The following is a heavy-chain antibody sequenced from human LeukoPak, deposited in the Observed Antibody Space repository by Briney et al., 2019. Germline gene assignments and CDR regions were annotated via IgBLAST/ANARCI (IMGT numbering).Heavy chain of an antibody. D-gene: IGHD6-19*01. CDR1: GFTFSSYA. V-gene: IGHV3-30*04. CDR2: ISYDGSNK. CDR3: ARLHHIAVAGTVFDY. Sequence: GRSLRLSCAASGFTFSSYAMHWVRQAPGKGLEWVAVISYDGSNKYYADSVKGRFTISRDNSKNTLYLQMNSLRAEDTAVYYCARLHHIAVAGTVFDYWGQGTLVTVSS. J-gene: IGHJ4*02.